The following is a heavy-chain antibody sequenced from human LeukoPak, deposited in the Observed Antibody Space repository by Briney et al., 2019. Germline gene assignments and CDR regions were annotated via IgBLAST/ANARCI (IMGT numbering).Heavy chain of an antibody. Sequence: GESLKISCKAPGYIFTRFWIAWVRQMPGKGLDWMGIIYPGDSETRYSPSFHGQVTISADKSINTAYLQWTSLKVSDTAMYYCARVEYYYDSSEYYQNLFDYWGQGTLVTVSS. CDR3: ARVEYYYDSSEYYQNLFDY. J-gene: IGHJ4*02. D-gene: IGHD3-22*01. CDR2: IYPGDSET. V-gene: IGHV5-51*01. CDR1: GYIFTRFW.